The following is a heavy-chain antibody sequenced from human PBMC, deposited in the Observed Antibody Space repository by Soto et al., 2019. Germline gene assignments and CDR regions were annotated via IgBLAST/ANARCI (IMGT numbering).Heavy chain of an antibody. CDR2: IYHSGST. CDR3: ARALVIANWFDP. CDR1: GGSISSGGYS. Sequence: SDTLSLTCAVSGGSISSGGYSWSWIRQPPGKGLEWIGYIYHSGSTYYNPSLKSRVTISVDRSKNQFSLKLSSVTAADTAVYYCARALVIANWFDPWGQGTLVTVSS. V-gene: IGHV4-30-2*01. D-gene: IGHD2-2*01. J-gene: IGHJ5*02.